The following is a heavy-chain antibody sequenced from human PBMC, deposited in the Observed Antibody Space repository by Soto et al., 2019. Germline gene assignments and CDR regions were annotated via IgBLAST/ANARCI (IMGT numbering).Heavy chain of an antibody. CDR1: GLTLSDHY. Sequence: PGGSLRLSCAASGLTLSDHYMTWIRQAPGKGLEWISYISSTGVFTDYADSVKGRFTISRDNANNSVHLQMSSLGADDTGLYYCASGTSRSISKIDYWGQGTLVTVSS. D-gene: IGHD1-1*01. J-gene: IGHJ4*02. CDR3: ASGTSRSISKIDY. V-gene: IGHV3-11*06. CDR2: ISSTGVFT.